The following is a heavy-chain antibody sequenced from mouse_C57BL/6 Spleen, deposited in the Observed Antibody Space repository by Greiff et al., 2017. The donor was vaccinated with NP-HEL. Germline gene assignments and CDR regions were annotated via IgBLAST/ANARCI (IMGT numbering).Heavy chain of an antibody. V-gene: IGHV1-15*01. CDR3: TRSPYYGSSVYAMDY. CDR2: IDPETGGT. D-gene: IGHD1-1*01. Sequence: VQLQQSGAELVRPGASVTLSCKASGYTFTDYEMHWVKQTPVHGLEWIGAIDPETGGTAYNQKFKGKAILTADKSSSTAYMELRSLTSEDSAVYYLTRSPYYGSSVYAMDYWGQGTSVTVSS. J-gene: IGHJ4*01. CDR1: GYTFTDYE.